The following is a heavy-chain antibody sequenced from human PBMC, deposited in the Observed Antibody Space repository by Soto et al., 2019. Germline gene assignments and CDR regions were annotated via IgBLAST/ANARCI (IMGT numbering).Heavy chain of an antibody. J-gene: IGHJ4*02. CDR3: ANEFENPIGYCSSTSCYGKFDY. CDR1: GFTFSSYG. Sequence: GGSLRLSCAASGFTFSSYGMHWVRQAPGKGLEWVAVISYDGSNKYYADSVKGRFTISRDNSKNTLYLQMNSLRAEDTAVYYCANEFENPIGYCSSTSCYGKFDYWGQGTLVTVSS. V-gene: IGHV3-30*18. CDR2: ISYDGSNK. D-gene: IGHD2-2*01.